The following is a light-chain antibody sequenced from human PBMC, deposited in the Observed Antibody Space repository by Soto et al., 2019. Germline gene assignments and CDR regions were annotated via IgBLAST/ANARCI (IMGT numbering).Light chain of an antibody. J-gene: IGKJ1*01. V-gene: IGKV1-5*01. CDR3: QQYGSSPPT. Sequence: DIQMTQSPPTLSASVGDRVTITCRASQSISGWLAWYQQKPGKAPKLLIYDASNLEGGVPSRFSGTGSGTEFTLTISRLEPEDLAPYYCQQYGSSPPTFGQGTKVDIK. CDR2: DAS. CDR1: QSISGW.